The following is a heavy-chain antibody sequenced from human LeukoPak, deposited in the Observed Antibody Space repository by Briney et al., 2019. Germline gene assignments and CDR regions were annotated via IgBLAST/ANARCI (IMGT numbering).Heavy chain of an antibody. V-gene: IGHV3-21*01. J-gene: IGHJ6*03. CDR1: GFTFSSYS. CDR2: ISSSSSYI. CDR3: ARSPRAPPKYYYYYMDV. Sequence: GGSLRLSCAASGFTFSSYSMNWVHQAPGKGLEWVSSISSSSSYIYYADSVKGRFTISRDNAKNSLYLQMNSLRAEDTAVYYCARSPRAPPKYYYYYMDVWGKGTTVTVSS.